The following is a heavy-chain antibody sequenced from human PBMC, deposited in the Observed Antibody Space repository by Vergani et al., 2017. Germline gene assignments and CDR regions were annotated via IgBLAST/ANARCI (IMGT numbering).Heavy chain of an antibody. CDR3: ARDGSSSWPYYYYYMDV. CDR2: INPNSGGT. D-gene: IGHD6-13*01. V-gene: IGHV1-2*02. J-gene: IGHJ6*03. CDR1: GYTFTGYY. Sequence: QVQLVQSGAEVKKPGASVKVSCKASGYTFTGYYMHWVRQAPAQGLEWMGWINPNSGGTNYAQKFQGRVTMTRDTSISTAYMELSRLRSDDTAVYYCARDGSSSWPYYYYYMDVWGKGTTVTVSS.